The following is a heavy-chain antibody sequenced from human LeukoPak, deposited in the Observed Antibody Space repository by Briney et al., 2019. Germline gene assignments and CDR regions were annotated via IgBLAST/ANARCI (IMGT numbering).Heavy chain of an antibody. CDR3: ARDQSGFLEWPF. Sequence: GGSLRLSCAASGFTFSSYEMNWVRQAPGKGLEWVSVIYSGGSTYYADSVKGRFTIPRDNSKNTLYLQMNSLRAEDTAVYYCARDQSGFLEWPFWGQGTLVTVSS. V-gene: IGHV3-66*02. D-gene: IGHD3-3*01. J-gene: IGHJ4*02. CDR1: GFTFSSYE. CDR2: IYSGGST.